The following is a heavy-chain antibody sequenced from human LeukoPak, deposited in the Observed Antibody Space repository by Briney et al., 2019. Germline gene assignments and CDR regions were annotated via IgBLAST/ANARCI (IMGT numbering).Heavy chain of an antibody. D-gene: IGHD6-13*01. V-gene: IGHV3-30-3*01. Sequence: GGSLRLSCAASGFTFSSYAMHWVRQAPGKGLEWVAVISYDGSNKYYADSVKGRFTISRDNSKNTLYLQMNSLRAEDTAEYYCAKDSYRSIAAAHFDYWGQGTLVTVSS. CDR2: ISYDGSNK. J-gene: IGHJ4*02. CDR1: GFTFSSYA. CDR3: AKDSYRSIAAAHFDY.